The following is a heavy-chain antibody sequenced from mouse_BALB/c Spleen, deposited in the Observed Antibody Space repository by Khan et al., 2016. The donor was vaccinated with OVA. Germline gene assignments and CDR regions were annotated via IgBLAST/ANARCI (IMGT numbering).Heavy chain of an antibody. CDR1: GYTFTSYW. Sequence: QVQLKESGAELAKPGASVKMSCKASGYTFTSYWMHWVKQRPGQGLEWIGYINPSTGYTEYHQRFKDKATLTADKSSSTAYMQLSSLTSEESAVYNCANDGSSSGWLTYWGQGTLVTVSA. J-gene: IGHJ3*01. V-gene: IGHV1-7*01. CDR3: ANDGSSSGWLTY. CDR2: INPSTGYT. D-gene: IGHD1-1*01.